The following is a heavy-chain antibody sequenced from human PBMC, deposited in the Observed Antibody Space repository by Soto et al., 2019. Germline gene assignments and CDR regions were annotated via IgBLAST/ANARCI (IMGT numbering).Heavy chain of an antibody. CDR3: ARGQAFWTGYYRMPYYFDY. J-gene: IGHJ4*02. CDR2: LYYSGST. CDR1: GGPVSSGSYY. V-gene: IGHV4-61*01. Sequence: SETLSLTCTVSGGPVSSGSYYWSWIRQPPGKGLEYIGYLYYSGSTNYNPSLKSRVTISVDTPKNQFSLKLTSVTAADTAIYFCARGQAFWTGYYRMPYYFDYWGRGTLVTAPQ. D-gene: IGHD3-3*01.